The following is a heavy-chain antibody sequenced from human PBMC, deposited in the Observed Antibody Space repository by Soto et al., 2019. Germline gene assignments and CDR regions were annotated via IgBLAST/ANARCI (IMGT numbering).Heavy chain of an antibody. V-gene: IGHV1-3*01. CDR3: ARDKNRHRSTVTVRFDY. J-gene: IGHJ4*02. Sequence: EASVKVSCKASGYTFTSYAMHWVRQAPGQRLEWMGWINAGNGNTKYSQKFQGRVTITRDTSASTAYMELSSLRSEDTAVYYCARDKNRHRSTVTVRFDYWGQGTLVTVSS. CDR2: INAGNGNT. D-gene: IGHD4-17*01. CDR1: GYTFTSYA.